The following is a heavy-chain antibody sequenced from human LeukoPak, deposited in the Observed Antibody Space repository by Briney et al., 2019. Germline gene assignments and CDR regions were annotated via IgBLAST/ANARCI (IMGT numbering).Heavy chain of an antibody. CDR2: IYHSGST. D-gene: IGHD4-23*01. J-gene: IGHJ4*02. CDR3: ARGLVPLYYFDY. V-gene: IGHV4-30-2*01. CDR1: GGSISSGGYS. Sequence: SETLSLTCAVSGGSISSGGYSWSWIRQPPGMGLEWIGYIYHSGSTYYNPSLKSRVTISVDRSKNQFSLKLSSVTAADTAVYYCARGLVPLYYFDYWGQGTLVTVSS.